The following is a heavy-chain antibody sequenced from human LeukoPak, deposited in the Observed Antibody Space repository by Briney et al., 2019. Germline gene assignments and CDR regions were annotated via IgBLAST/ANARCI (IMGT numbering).Heavy chain of an antibody. J-gene: IGHJ4*02. CDR2: IRIKAYGGKP. Sequence: GRSVKLSCTASGFTFGNHAMRWVRQAPGQGLEWVGFIRIKAYGGKPDYALSVQGRFTMTRDVSESNVYLKMNNLKTEDTGECYCTRVNYYDSSSFYYGYFDYWGQGTLVTVSS. CDR1: GFTFGNHA. V-gene: IGHV3-49*04. CDR3: TRVNYYDSSSFYYGYFDY. D-gene: IGHD3-22*01.